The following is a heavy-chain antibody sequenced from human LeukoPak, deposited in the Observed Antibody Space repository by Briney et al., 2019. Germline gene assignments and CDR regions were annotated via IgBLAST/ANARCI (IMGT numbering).Heavy chain of an antibody. Sequence: SGGSLRLSCAASGFTFSSYGMHWVRQAPGKGLEWVAFIRYDGSNKYYADSVKGRFTISRDDSRKTLYLQMNSLRVEDTAVYYCAKIRSWTNCFDAWGQGTLVTVSS. D-gene: IGHD3/OR15-3a*01. V-gene: IGHV3-30*02. CDR3: AKIRSWTNCFDA. CDR2: IRYDGSNK. CDR1: GFTFSSYG. J-gene: IGHJ5*02.